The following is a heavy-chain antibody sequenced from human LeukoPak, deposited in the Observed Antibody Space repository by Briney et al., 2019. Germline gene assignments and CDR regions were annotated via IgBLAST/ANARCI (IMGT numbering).Heavy chain of an antibody. Sequence: SETLSLTCTVSGGSISSSSYYWGWIRQPLGKGLEWIGSIIYRGNTYYNPSLKSRITISVDTSKNQFSLKLSSVTAADTAEYYCASTGVGASSSDFDYWGQGTLVTVFS. V-gene: IGHV4-39*01. D-gene: IGHD1-26*01. CDR3: ASTGVGASSSDFDY. CDR1: GGSISSSSYY. CDR2: IIYRGNT. J-gene: IGHJ4*02.